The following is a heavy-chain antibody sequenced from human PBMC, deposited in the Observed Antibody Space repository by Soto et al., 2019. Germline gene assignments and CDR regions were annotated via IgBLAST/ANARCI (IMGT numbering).Heavy chain of an antibody. CDR3: ARGVTTVTTFDY. CDR1: GGSLSSYY. Sequence: SETLSLTCTVSGGSLSSYYWSWIRQPPGKGLEWIGYIYHSGSTYYNPSLKSRVTISVDRSKNQFSLKLSSVTAADTAVYYCARGVTTVTTFDYWGQGTLVNVSS. J-gene: IGHJ4*02. CDR2: IYHSGST. D-gene: IGHD4-17*01. V-gene: IGHV4-59*12.